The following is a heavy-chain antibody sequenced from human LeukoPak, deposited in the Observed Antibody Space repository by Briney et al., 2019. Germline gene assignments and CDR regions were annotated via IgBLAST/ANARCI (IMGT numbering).Heavy chain of an antibody. D-gene: IGHD4-17*01. V-gene: IGHV3-30*18. CDR2: ISYDGSNK. CDR1: GFTFSSYG. Sequence: GGSLRLSCAASGFTFSSYGMQWVRQAPGKGLEWVAVISYDGSNKYYADSVKGRFTISRDNSKNTLYLQMNSLRAEDTAVYYCAKPDDYGDYEPYYFDYWGQETLVTVSS. CDR3: AKPDDYGDYEPYYFDY. J-gene: IGHJ4*02.